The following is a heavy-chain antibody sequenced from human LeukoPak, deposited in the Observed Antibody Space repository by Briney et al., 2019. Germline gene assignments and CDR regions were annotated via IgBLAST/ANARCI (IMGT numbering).Heavy chain of an antibody. J-gene: IGHJ5*02. Sequence: ASVKVACKAFGDTFSTYSINWVRQAPGQGLEWMGGIIPLFATPNYAQKFQDRVTITADKSTSTAYMELSSLRSEDTAVYYCARAGISGYCSSATCSNWFDPWGQGTLVTVSS. CDR3: ARAGISGYCSSATCSNWFDP. V-gene: IGHV1-69*06. CDR2: IIPLFATP. CDR1: GDTFSTYS. D-gene: IGHD2-15*01.